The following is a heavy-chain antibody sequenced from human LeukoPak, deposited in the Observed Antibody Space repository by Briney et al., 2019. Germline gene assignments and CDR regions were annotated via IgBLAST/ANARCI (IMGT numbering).Heavy chain of an antibody. CDR1: GYTFTSYG. J-gene: IGHJ5*02. CDR3: ARVGSSGWDTFEQSPT. Sequence: ASVKVSCKASGYTFTSYGFSWVRQAPGQGLEWMGWINPNSGGTNYAQKFQGRVSMTGDTSISTSYMELSRLSSDDTAVYYCARVGSSGWDTFEQSPTWGQGTLVTVSS. CDR2: INPNSGGT. V-gene: IGHV1-2*02. D-gene: IGHD6-19*01.